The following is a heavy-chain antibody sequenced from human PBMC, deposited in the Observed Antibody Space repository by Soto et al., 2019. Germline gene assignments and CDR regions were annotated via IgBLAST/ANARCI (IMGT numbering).Heavy chain of an antibody. D-gene: IGHD1-20*01. CDR1: GGSFSGYY. Sequence: SETLSLTCAVYGGSFSGYYWSWIRQPPGKGLEWIGEINHSGSTNYNPSLKSRVTISVDTSKNQFSLKLSSVTAADTAVYYCASQSITGTGAAADAFDIWGKGTMVTVSS. CDR3: ASQSITGTGAAADAFDI. J-gene: IGHJ3*02. CDR2: INHSGST. V-gene: IGHV4-34*01.